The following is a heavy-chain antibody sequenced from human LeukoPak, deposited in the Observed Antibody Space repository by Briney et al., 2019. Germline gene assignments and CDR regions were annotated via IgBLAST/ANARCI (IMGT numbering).Heavy chain of an antibody. CDR2: IYHSGST. D-gene: IGHD1-1*01. CDR1: GYSISSGYY. Sequence: SETLSLTCTVSGYSISSGYYWGWIRQPPGKGLEWIGSIYHSGSTYYNPSLKSRVTIPVDTSKNQFSLRLRSVTAADTAVYFCARGRVSSSTWYSTYYYYFYMDAWGKGTTVTVSS. J-gene: IGHJ6*03. CDR3: ARGRVSSSTWYSTYYYYFYMDA. V-gene: IGHV4-38-2*02.